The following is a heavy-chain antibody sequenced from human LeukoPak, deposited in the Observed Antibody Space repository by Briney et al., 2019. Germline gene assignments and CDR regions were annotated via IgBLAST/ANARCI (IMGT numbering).Heavy chain of an antibody. CDR3: AKDRAVVAATLIDY. J-gene: IGHJ4*02. CDR2: ISGSGGST. CDR1: GLTFSSYA. V-gene: IGHV3-23*01. Sequence: GGSLRLSCAASGLTFSSYAMSWVRQAPGKGLEWVSAISGSGGSTYYADSVKGRFTISRDNSKNTLYLQMNSLRAEDTAVYYCAKDRAVVAATLIDYWGQGTLVTVSS. D-gene: IGHD2-15*01.